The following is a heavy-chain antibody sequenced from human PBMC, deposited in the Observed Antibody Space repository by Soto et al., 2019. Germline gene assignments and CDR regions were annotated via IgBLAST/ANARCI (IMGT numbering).Heavy chain of an antibody. J-gene: IGHJ6*03. CDR3: ARRARPDFYYMDV. Sequence: EVQLAESGGGLAQPGGSLRLSCAASGFTLSGYAMDWVRQAPGKGLEYVSGISSNGVGTYYAKSVQGRFTISRDNSKNTVYLQMGSLRPEDMAVYYCARRARPDFYYMDVWGKGTTVIVSS. CDR2: ISSNGVGT. D-gene: IGHD6-6*01. CDR1: GFTLSGYA. V-gene: IGHV3-64*01.